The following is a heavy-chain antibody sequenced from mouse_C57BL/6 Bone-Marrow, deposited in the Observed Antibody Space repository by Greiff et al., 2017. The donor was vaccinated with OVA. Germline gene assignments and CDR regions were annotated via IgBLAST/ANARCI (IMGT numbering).Heavy chain of an antibody. J-gene: IGHJ3*01. V-gene: IGHV5-12*01. CDR1: GFTFSDYS. CDR2: ISNGGGST. CDR3: ARVAY. Sequence: EVMLVESGGGLVQPGGSLKLSCAASGFTFSDYSMYWVRQTPETRLEWVAYISNGGGSTYYPDTVKGRFTISRDNAKNTLYLQMSRLKSEDTAMYYCARVAYWGQGTLVTVSA.